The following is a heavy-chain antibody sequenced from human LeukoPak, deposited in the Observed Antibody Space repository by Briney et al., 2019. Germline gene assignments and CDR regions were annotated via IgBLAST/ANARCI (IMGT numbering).Heavy chain of an antibody. CDR3: ARHDRLRADYTYGPMYY. Sequence: SETLSLTCTVSGGSISSYYWSWIRQPPGKGLEWIGYIHYSGSTKYNPSLRSRVTISVDTSKNQFSLKLSSVTAADTAVYYCARHDRLRADYTYGPMYYWGQGTLVTVSS. CDR2: IHYSGST. J-gene: IGHJ4*02. CDR1: GGSISSYY. V-gene: IGHV4-59*08. D-gene: IGHD5-18*01.